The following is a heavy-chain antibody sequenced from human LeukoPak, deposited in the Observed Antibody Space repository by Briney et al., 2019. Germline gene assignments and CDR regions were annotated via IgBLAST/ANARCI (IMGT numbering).Heavy chain of an antibody. CDR2: IIPIVGTT. V-gene: IGHV1-69*13. Sequence: SVKVSCKASGGTFSSYAFSWVRQAPGQGLEWMGGIIPIVGTTNYAQMFQGRVTITADESTSTAYMELSSLRSEDTAGYYCARGGHYYDSSGYSHLPDYWGQGTLVTVSA. CDR1: GGTFSSYA. CDR3: ARGGHYYDSSGYSHLPDY. D-gene: IGHD3-22*01. J-gene: IGHJ4*02.